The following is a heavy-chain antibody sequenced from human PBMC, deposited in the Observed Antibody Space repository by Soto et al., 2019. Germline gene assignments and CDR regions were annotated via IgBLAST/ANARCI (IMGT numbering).Heavy chain of an antibody. D-gene: IGHD3-3*01. CDR1: GGSISNYY. V-gene: IGHV4-59*01. CDR3: ASSPTYYDFWRGPGFDP. Sequence: SETLSLTCTVSGGSISNYYWSWIRQPPGKGLEWIGYMYYSGSTNYNPSLKSRVTISVDTSKNQFSLKLSSVTAADTAVYYCASSPTYYDFWRGPGFDPWGKGTLVTVYS. CDR2: MYYSGST. J-gene: IGHJ5*02.